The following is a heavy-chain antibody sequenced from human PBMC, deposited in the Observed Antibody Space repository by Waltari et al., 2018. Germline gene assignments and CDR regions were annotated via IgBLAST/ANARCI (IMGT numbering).Heavy chain of an antibody. CDR3: AREGWEHQAFDY. D-gene: IGHD1-26*01. CDR2: IYTSGST. Sequence: QVELQESGPGLVKPSETLSLTCTVSGGSFSSYYWTWIRQPAGKGLEWIGRIYTSGSTNYNPSLKSRVTMSVDTSKNQFSLKLTSVTAADTAVYYCAREGWEHQAFDYWGQGTLVIVSS. CDR1: GGSFSSYY. J-gene: IGHJ4*02. V-gene: IGHV4-4*07.